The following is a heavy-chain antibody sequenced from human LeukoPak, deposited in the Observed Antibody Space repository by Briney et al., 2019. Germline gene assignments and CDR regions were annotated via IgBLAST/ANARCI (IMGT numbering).Heavy chain of an antibody. CDR2: INAGNGDT. CDR3: ARETSVTQNDAFDI. D-gene: IGHD4-17*01. V-gene: IGHV1-3*01. J-gene: IGHJ3*02. Sequence: ASVKVSCKASGYTFTSHSMHWVRQAPGQRLEWMGWINAGNGDTKYSQKFQGRVTITRDTSANTAYMELSSLRSEDTAVYYCARETSVTQNDAFDIWGQGTLVTVSS. CDR1: GYTFTSHS.